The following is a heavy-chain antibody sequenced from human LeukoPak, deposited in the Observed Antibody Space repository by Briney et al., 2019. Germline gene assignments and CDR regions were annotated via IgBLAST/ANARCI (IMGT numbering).Heavy chain of an antibody. V-gene: IGHV3-30*04. CDR3: AREVDSRYYGSGSLFDY. CDR1: GFTFSSYA. J-gene: IGHJ4*02. CDR2: ISYYGSDI. Sequence: GGSLRLSCAAPGFTFSSYAMHWVRQPPGKGLEWVAAISYYGSDIFYADSVKGRFTISRDNAKNSLYLQMNSLRAEDTAVYYCAREVDSRYYGSGSLFDYWGQGTLVTVSS. D-gene: IGHD3-10*01.